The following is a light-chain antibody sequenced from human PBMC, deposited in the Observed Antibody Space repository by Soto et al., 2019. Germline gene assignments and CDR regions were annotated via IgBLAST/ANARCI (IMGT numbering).Light chain of an antibody. V-gene: IGLV4-69*01. CDR3: QTWGTGIVV. CDR1: SVHSSYA. Sequence: QPVLTQSPSASASLGASVKLTCTLSSVHSSYAIAWHQQQPEKGPRYLMKFNSDGSHSKGDGIPDRFSGSSSGAERYLTISSLQSEDEADYYCQTWGTGIVVFCGGTKLTVL. CDR2: FNSDGSH. J-gene: IGLJ2*01.